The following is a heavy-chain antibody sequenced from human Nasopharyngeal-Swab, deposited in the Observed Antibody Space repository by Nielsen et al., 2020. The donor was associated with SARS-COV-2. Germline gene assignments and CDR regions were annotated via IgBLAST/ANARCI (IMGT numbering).Heavy chain of an antibody. Sequence: GEPLKISCVASGFTLADYYMDWVRQAPGKGLEWLGHSRVKANSYTAEYAASVTGRFTSSREESKNVLYLQMNSLKTEDTAVYYCARVGICNNDWCGSYDSWGQGTLVTVSS. CDR2: SRVKANSYTA. J-gene: IGHJ4*02. V-gene: IGHV3-72*01. CDR1: GFTLADYY. CDR3: ARVGICNNDWCGSYDS. D-gene: IGHD3-9*01.